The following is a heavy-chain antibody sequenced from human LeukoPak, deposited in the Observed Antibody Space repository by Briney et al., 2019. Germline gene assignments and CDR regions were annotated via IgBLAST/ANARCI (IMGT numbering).Heavy chain of an antibody. Sequence: SETLSLTCAVYGGSFSDYYWSWIRQPPGKGLEWIGYIYYSGSTNYNPSLKSRVTISVDTSKNQFSLKLSSVTAADTAVYYCARDLYNWNSGFDYWGQGTLVTVSS. CDR2: IYYSGST. J-gene: IGHJ4*02. CDR3: ARDLYNWNSGFDY. D-gene: IGHD1-7*01. V-gene: IGHV4-59*01. CDR1: GGSFSDYY.